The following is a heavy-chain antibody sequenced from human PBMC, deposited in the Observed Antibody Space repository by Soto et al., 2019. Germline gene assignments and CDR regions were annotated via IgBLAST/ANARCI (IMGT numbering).Heavy chain of an antibody. D-gene: IGHD3-16*01. CDR3: AKDALIQYTYAYTS. V-gene: IGHV3-23*01. CDR1: GFTFSSYA. J-gene: IGHJ5*02. Sequence: XGSLRPSCSASGFTFSSYAMSWVRQAPGKGLEWVSFISGSGGNTYYADSVKGRFAISRDNSKNTLFLQMNSLSAEDTAKYYCAKDALIQYTYAYTSWGQGTPVTVSS. CDR2: ISGSGGNT.